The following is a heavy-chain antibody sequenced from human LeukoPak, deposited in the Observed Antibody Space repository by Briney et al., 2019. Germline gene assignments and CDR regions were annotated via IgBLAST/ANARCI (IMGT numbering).Heavy chain of an antibody. D-gene: IGHD3-3*01. J-gene: IGHJ4*02. V-gene: IGHV1-2*02. Sequence: PGGSLRLSCAASGFKFNMYAMHWVRQAPGQGLEWMGWINPNSGGTNYAQKFQGRVTMTRDTSISTAYMELSRLRSDDTAVYYCAREGIFGGYFDYWGQGTLVTVSS. CDR3: AREGIFGGYFDY. CDR2: INPNSGGT. CDR1: GFKFNMYA.